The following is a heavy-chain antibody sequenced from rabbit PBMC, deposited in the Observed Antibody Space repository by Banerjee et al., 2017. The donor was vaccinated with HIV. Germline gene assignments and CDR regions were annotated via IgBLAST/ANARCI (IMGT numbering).Heavy chain of an antibody. Sequence: QSLEESGGDLVKPGASLTLTCTASGFSFSRSYYMCWVRQAPGKGLEWIGCIYAGSGSTWYASWAKGRFTISKTSSTTVTLQMTSLTAADTATYFCARTAGYLDDGDGYFNLWGQGTLVTVS. CDR1: GFSFSRSYY. D-gene: IGHD2-1*01. CDR3: ARTAGYLDDGDGYFNL. J-gene: IGHJ4*01. CDR2: IYAGSGST. V-gene: IGHV1S40*01.